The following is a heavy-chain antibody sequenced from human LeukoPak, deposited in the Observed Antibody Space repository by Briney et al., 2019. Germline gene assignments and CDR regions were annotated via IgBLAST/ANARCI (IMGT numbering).Heavy chain of an antibody. CDR2: ISSSSSYI. Sequence: PGGSLRLSCAASGFTFSSMNWVRQAPGKGLEWVSSISSSSSYIYYADSVKGRFTISRDNAKNTLYLQMNSLRAEDTAVYYCARVDCSSTSCYPGYWGQGTLVTVSS. CDR1: GFTFSS. V-gene: IGHV3-21*01. J-gene: IGHJ4*02. CDR3: ARVDCSSTSCYPGY. D-gene: IGHD2-2*01.